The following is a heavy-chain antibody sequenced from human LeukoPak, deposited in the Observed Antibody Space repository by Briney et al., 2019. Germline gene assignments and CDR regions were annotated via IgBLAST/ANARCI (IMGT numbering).Heavy chain of an antibody. D-gene: IGHD1-1*01. CDR3: ARVSWFPGTSYYYMDV. Sequence: SETLSLTCAVYNGSFSDYNWNWIRQPPGKGLEWIGEISQSGGTNYNPSLKSRVTISVDTSKNQFSLKLSSVTAADTAVYYCARVSWFPGTSYYYMDVWGKGTTVTVSS. CDR2: ISQSGGT. V-gene: IGHV4-34*01. CDR1: NGSFSDYN. J-gene: IGHJ6*03.